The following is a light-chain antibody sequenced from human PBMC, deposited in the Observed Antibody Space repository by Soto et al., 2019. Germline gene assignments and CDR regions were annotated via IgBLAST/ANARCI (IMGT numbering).Light chain of an antibody. Sequence: QSVLTQPASVSGSPGQSITISCTGTSSDVGGYNYVSWYQQHPGKAPKLMIYEVSNRPSGVSNRFSGSKSGNTASLTISGLQAEAEADYYCSSYTSRSTQVFGTGTKLTVL. V-gene: IGLV2-14*01. CDR2: EVS. CDR3: SSYTSRSTQV. CDR1: SSDVGGYNY. J-gene: IGLJ1*01.